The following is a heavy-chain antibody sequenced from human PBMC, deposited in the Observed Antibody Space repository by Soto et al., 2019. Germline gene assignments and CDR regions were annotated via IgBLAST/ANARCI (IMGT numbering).Heavy chain of an antibody. V-gene: IGHV3-33*01. CDR3: ARLYCSASSCYSVGAFDI. D-gene: IGHD2-15*01. CDR2: IWFDGSDK. J-gene: IGHJ3*02. Sequence: AGGFLRLSCAASGFTFSSYGMHWVRQAPGKGLEWVALIWFDGSDKYYTESVKGRFTISRDNSKSTLYLQMNSLRAEDTAVYYCARLYCSASSCYSVGAFDIRGQGTMVTVSS. CDR1: GFTFSSYG.